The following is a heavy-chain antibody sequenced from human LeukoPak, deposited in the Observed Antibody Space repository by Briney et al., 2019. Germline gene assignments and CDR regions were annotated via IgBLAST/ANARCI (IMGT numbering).Heavy chain of an antibody. CDR1: GYSISSGYY. V-gene: IGHV4-38-2*02. CDR3: ARALLSSSWTYYMDV. J-gene: IGHJ6*03. Sequence: SETLSLTCTVSGYSISSGYYWGWIRQPPGKGLEWIGSIYHSGSTYYNPSLKSRVTISVDTSKNQFSLKLSSVTAADTAVYYCARALLSSSWTYYMDVWGKGTTVTISS. CDR2: IYHSGST. D-gene: IGHD6-13*01.